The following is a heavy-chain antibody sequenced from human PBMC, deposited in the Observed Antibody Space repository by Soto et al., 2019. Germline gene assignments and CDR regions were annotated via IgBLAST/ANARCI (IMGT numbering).Heavy chain of an antibody. J-gene: IGHJ4*02. CDR1: GFTFSSYS. V-gene: IGHV3-21*01. Sequence: EVQLVESGGGLIKPGGSLRLSCAASGFTFSSYSMNWVRQAPGKGLEWVSSISSSSSYIYYADSVKGRFTISRDNAKNSLYLQMNSLRAEETAVYYCARVSDGYNDYWGQGTLVTVSS. CDR3: ARVSDGYNDY. CDR2: ISSSSSYI. D-gene: IGHD2-21*01.